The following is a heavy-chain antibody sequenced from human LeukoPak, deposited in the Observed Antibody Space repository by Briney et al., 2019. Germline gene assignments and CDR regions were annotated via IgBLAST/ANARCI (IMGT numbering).Heavy chain of an antibody. Sequence: GGSLRLSCAASGFTFSSYAMHWVRQAPGKGLEWVAVISYDGSNKYYADSVKGRFTISRDDSKNTLYLQMNSLRAEDTAVYYCARWIRDYVGVDVDYWGQGTLVTVSS. V-gene: IGHV3-30-3*01. CDR3: ARWIRDYVGVDVDY. D-gene: IGHD4-17*01. J-gene: IGHJ4*02. CDR1: GFTFSSYA. CDR2: ISYDGSNK.